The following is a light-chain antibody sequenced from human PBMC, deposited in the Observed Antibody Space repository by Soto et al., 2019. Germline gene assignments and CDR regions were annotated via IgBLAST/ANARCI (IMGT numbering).Light chain of an antibody. CDR2: LGS. CDR3: MQALQTPVT. Sequence: DSVMTHSPLSLPVTPGEPASISCRSSQSLLHSNGYNYLDWYLQKPGQSPQLLIYLGSNRASGVPDRFSGSGSGTEFTLKISRVEAEDVGVYYCMQALQTPVTFGQGTKGEIK. V-gene: IGKV2-28*01. J-gene: IGKJ1*01. CDR1: QSLLHSNGYNY.